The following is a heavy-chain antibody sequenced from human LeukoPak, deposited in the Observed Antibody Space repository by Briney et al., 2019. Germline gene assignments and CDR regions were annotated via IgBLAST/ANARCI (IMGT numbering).Heavy chain of an antibody. J-gene: IGHJ6*02. CDR3: ARGSGYDSHNYYAVRDV. CDR1: GYTFTSYG. CDR2: ISAYNGNT. D-gene: IGHD5-12*01. V-gene: IGHV1-18*01. Sequence: ASVKVSCKASGYTFTSYGISWVRQAPGQGLEWMGWISAYNGNTNYAQKLQGRVTMTTDTSTSTAYMELRSLRSDDTAVYYCARGSGYDSHNYYAVRDVGGQGPTFTVPS.